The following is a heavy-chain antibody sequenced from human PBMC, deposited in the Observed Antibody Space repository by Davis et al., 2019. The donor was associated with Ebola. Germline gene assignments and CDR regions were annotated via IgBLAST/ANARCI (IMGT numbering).Heavy chain of an antibody. D-gene: IGHD7-27*01. CDR2: ILYDGSNK. Sequence: GESLKISCAASGLIVGRNYMTWVRQAPGKGLEWVAVILYDGSNKYYADSVKGRFTISRDNSMNTLYLQMNSLTTEDTAVYYCAKGYHSLGFDYWGQGTLVTVSS. V-gene: IGHV3-30*18. J-gene: IGHJ4*02. CDR1: GLIVGRNY. CDR3: AKGYHSLGFDY.